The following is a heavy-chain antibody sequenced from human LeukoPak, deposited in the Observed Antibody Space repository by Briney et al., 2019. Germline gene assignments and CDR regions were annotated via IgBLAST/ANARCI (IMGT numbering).Heavy chain of an antibody. CDR3: AREILSSGWYFGWFDP. CDR1: GDSISSDHW. CDR2: IYHSGNT. D-gene: IGHD6-19*01. V-gene: IGHV4-4*02. J-gene: IGHJ5*02. Sequence: PSETLSLTCVISGDSISSDHWWNWVRQPPGKGLESIGEIYHSGNTNYNPSLKSRVTISVDTSKNQFSLKLSAVTAADTAVYYCAREILSSGWYFGWFDPWGQGTLVTVSS.